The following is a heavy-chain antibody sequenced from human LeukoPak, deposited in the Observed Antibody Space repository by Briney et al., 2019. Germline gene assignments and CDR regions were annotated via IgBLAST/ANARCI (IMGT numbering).Heavy chain of an antibody. J-gene: IGHJ5*02. CDR2: ISYDGSNK. Sequence: GRSLRLSCAASGFTLSSYAMHWVRQAPGKGLEWVAVISYDGSNKYYADSVKGRFTISRDNSKNTLYLQMNSLRAEDTAVYYCARVGCSSTSCYTIHGSDNWFDPWGQGTLVTVSS. CDR1: GFTLSSYA. V-gene: IGHV3-30-3*01. CDR3: ARVGCSSTSCYTIHGSDNWFDP. D-gene: IGHD2-2*02.